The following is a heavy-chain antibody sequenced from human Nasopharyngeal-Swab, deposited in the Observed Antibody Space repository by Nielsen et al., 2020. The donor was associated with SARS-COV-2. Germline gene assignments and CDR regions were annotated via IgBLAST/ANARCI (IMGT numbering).Heavy chain of an antibody. J-gene: IGHJ6*02. Sequence: SLKISCAASGFTFSSYGMHWVRQAPGKGLEWVAVIWYDGSNKYYADSVKGRFTISRDNSKNTLYLQMNSLRAEDTAVYYCAREGRVCSSTSCYEAWYYYYGMDVWGQGTTVTVSS. D-gene: IGHD2-2*01. CDR1: GFTFSSYG. CDR2: IWYDGSNK. CDR3: AREGRVCSSTSCYEAWYYYYGMDV. V-gene: IGHV3-33*01.